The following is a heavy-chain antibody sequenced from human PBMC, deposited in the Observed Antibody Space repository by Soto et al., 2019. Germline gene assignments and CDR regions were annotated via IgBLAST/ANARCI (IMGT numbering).Heavy chain of an antibody. Sequence: GGSLRLSCTASGFTFSIYAMTWVRQSPGKGLEWVSSMSRTGDNTYYADSVKGRFTISRDNSKNTLYLQMNSLRAEDTAIYYCAKDQSNSNPLYYFDFWGPGTLVTVSS. D-gene: IGHD3-22*01. V-gene: IGHV3-23*01. CDR1: GFTFSIYA. CDR2: MSRTGDNT. J-gene: IGHJ4*02. CDR3: AKDQSNSNPLYYFDF.